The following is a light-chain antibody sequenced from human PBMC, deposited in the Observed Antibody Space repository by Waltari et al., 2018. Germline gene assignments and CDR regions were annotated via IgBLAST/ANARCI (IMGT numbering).Light chain of an antibody. CDR2: KAS. CDR3: QQSYRFSYT. V-gene: IGKV1-5*03. Sequence: DIQMTQSPSTLSASVGDRVTITCRASQSISTWLAWYQQKPGKAPKLLIYKASSLESCVPSRFIGSGSVTEFTLTISSLQPDDFATYFCQQSYRFSYTFGQGTKLEIK. J-gene: IGKJ2*01. CDR1: QSISTW.